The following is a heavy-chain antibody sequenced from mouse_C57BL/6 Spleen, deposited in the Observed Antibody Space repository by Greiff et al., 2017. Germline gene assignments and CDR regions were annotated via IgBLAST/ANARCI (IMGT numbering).Heavy chain of an antibody. J-gene: IGHJ2*01. V-gene: IGHV5-16*01. D-gene: IGHD2-1*01. CDR1: GFTFSDYY. CDR3: AREGNQYYFDY. CDR2: INYDGSST. Sequence: EVKLMESEGGLVQPGSSMKLSCTASGFTFSDYYMAWVRQVPEKGLEWVANINYDGSSTYYLDSLKSRFIISRDNAKNILYLQMSSLKSEDTATYYGAREGNQYYFDYWGQGTTLTVSS.